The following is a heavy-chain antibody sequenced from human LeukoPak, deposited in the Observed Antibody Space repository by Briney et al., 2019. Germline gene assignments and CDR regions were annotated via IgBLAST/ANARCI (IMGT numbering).Heavy chain of an antibody. Sequence: SETLSLTCIVSGGSITSYYWSWIRQPPGKGLEWIGYIYNSGTTNYNPSLKSRVTISADTSKNQISLNLSSVTAADTAVYYCARDRSSGWSFDYWGQGILVTVSS. CDR2: IYNSGTT. CDR1: GGSITSYY. CDR3: ARDRSSGWSFDY. V-gene: IGHV4-59*01. J-gene: IGHJ4*02. D-gene: IGHD6-19*01.